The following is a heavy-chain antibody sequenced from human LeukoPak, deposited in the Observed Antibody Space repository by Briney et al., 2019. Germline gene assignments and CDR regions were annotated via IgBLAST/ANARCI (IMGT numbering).Heavy chain of an antibody. D-gene: IGHD3-22*01. V-gene: IGHV3-23*01. J-gene: IGHJ4*02. CDR2: ISGSGDNT. CDR3: AKGSYYDSSGSFYFDY. CDR1: GFTFSSYA. Sequence: GGSLRLSCAASGFTFSSYAMSWARQAPGKGLEWVSGISGSGDNTYYADSVKGRFTISRDNSKNTLYVQVNSLGTEDTAAYYCAKGSYYDSSGSFYFDYWGQGTLDTVSS.